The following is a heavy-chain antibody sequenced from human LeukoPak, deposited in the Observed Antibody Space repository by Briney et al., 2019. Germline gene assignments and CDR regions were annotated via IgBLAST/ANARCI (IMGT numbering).Heavy chain of an antibody. Sequence: GGSLRLSCAASGFTFSSYAMSWVRQAPGKGLEWVSAISGSGGSTYYADSVKGRFTISRDNSKNTLYLQMNSLRAEDTAVYYCARDTYSSPRGFDYWGQGTLVTVSS. CDR1: GFTFSSYA. CDR2: ISGSGGST. J-gene: IGHJ4*02. CDR3: ARDTYSSPRGFDY. D-gene: IGHD6-13*01. V-gene: IGHV3-23*01.